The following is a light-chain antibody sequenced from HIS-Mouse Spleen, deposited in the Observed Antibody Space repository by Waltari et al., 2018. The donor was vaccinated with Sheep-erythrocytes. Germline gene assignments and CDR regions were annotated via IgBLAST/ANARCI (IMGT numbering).Light chain of an antibody. V-gene: IGLV2-8*01. CDR1: SSDVGGYPY. Sequence: QSALTPPPSASGSPGQSVTLSCTGTSSDVGGYPYVSWYQPNPGKAPKLMIYEVSKRPSGVPDRFSGSKTGNTASLTVSGLQAEDEADYYCSSYAGSNNWVFGGGTKLTVL. CDR3: SSYAGSNNWV. CDR2: EVS. J-gene: IGLJ3*02.